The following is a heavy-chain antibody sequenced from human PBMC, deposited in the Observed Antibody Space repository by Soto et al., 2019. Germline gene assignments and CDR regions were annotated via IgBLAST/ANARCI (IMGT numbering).Heavy chain of an antibody. CDR1: GFTFSSYI. CDR2: ISGSGGSK. Sequence: GGSLRLSCAASGFTFSSYIMSWVRQAPGKGLEWVSAISGSGGSKYYADSVRGRITISRDNSKNTLYLQMNSLRPEDTAVYYCAKDRRAGGNSAFYFDFWGQGAQVTVSS. D-gene: IGHD3-16*01. V-gene: IGHV3-23*01. J-gene: IGHJ4*02. CDR3: AKDRRAGGNSAFYFDF.